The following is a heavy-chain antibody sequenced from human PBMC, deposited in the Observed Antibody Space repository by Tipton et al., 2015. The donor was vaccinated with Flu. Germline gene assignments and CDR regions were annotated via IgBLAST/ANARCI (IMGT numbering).Heavy chain of an antibody. V-gene: IGHV4-31*03. CDR2: IYYSGST. Sequence: TLSLTCTVSGGSISSGGYYWSWIRQHPGKGLEWIGYIYYSGSTYYNPSLKSRVTMSVDTSKNQFSLKLSSVTAADTAVYYCARVTKTGDYDILTGYNPFDYWGQGTLVTVSS. J-gene: IGHJ4*02. CDR1: GGSISSGGYY. CDR3: ARVTKTGDYDILTGYNPFDY. D-gene: IGHD3-9*01.